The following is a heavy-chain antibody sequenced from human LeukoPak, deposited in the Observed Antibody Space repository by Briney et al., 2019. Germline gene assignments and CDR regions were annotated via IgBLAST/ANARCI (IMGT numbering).Heavy chain of an antibody. Sequence: GGSLRLSCAASGFTFSSYAMHWVRQAPGKGLEWVAVISYDGSNKYYADSVKGRFTISRDNSKNTLYLQMNSLRAEDTAVYYCARCPTYDFWSGYAFDYWGQGVLVTVSS. CDR1: GFTFSSYA. V-gene: IGHV3-30-3*01. CDR3: ARCPTYDFWSGYAFDY. D-gene: IGHD3-3*01. CDR2: ISYDGSNK. J-gene: IGHJ4*02.